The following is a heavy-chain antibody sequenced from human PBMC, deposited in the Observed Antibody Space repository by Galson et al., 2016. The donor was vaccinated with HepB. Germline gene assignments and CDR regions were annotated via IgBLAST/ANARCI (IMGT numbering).Heavy chain of an antibody. J-gene: IGHJ3*01. V-gene: IGHV4-4*02. Sequence: SETLSLTCAVFGYSIGSTNWWSWVRQPPGKGLEWIGEIYHSGSTNYNPSLKSRVTISVDKSKNQFSLKLRSVIAADTAVYYCARVPVTGTYYTAASDVWGLGTVVTVSS. CDR2: IYHSGST. D-gene: IGHD1-26*01. CDR3: ARVPVTGTYYTAASDV. CDR1: GYSIGSTNW.